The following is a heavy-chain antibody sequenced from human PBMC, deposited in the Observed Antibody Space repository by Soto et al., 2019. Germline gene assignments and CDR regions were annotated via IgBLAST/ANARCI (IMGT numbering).Heavy chain of an antibody. CDR3: ARRTGYFDY. V-gene: IGHV4-59*01. CDR1: GGSISSYY. Sequence: SETLSLTCTVSGGSISSYYWSWIRQPPGKGLEWIGYIYYSGSTNYNPSLKSRVTISVDTSKNQFSLKLSSVTAADTTVYYYARRTGYFDYWGQGTLVTVSS. CDR2: IYYSGST. J-gene: IGHJ4*02. D-gene: IGHD3-9*01.